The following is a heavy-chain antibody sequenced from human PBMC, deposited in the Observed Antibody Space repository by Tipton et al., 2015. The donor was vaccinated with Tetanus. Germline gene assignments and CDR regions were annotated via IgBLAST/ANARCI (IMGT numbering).Heavy chain of an antibody. CDR1: GDSVSSNSAA. CDR3: AREGYYDSSGYLNFDY. Sequence: GLVKPSQTLSLTCAISGDSVSSNSAAWNWIRQSPSRGLEWLGRTYYRSEWYNDYAVSVKSRITINPDTSKNQFSLQLNSVTPEDTAVYYCAREGYYDSSGYLNFDYWGQGTLVTVSS. V-gene: IGHV6-1*01. J-gene: IGHJ4*02. CDR2: TYYRSEWYN. D-gene: IGHD3-22*01.